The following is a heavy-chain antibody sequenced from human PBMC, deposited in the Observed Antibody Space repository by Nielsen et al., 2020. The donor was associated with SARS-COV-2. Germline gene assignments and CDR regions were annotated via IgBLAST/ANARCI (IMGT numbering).Heavy chain of an antibody. CDR2: FNPEDGEK. V-gene: IGHV1-24*01. Sequence: ASVKVSCKVSGYTLTELSMHWVRQAPGKGLEWMGGFNPEDGEKIYAQKLQGRVIMTEDTSTDTAYMELRSLRSDDTAVYYCARPITNNYYYYYMDVWGKGTTVTVS. J-gene: IGHJ6*03. CDR3: ARPITNNYYYYYMDV. CDR1: GYTLTELS.